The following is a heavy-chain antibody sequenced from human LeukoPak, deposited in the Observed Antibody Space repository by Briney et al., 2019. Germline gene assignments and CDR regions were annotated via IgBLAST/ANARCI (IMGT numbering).Heavy chain of an antibody. D-gene: IGHD1-26*01. CDR2: INAGNGNT. V-gene: IGHV1-3*01. CDR1: GYTFTSYA. Sequence: ASVKVSCKASGYTFTSYAMHWVRQAPGQRLEWMGWINAGNGNTKYSQKFQGRVTMTRSTSISTAYMELSSLRSEDTAVYYCARGRGGSYRGSDYWGQGTLVTVSS. CDR3: ARGRGGSYRGSDY. J-gene: IGHJ4*02.